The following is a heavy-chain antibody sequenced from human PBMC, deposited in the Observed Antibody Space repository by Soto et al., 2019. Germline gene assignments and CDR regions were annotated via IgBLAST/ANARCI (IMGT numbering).Heavy chain of an antibody. CDR3: ARQAGWLIDY. D-gene: IGHD6-19*01. CDR1: GGSISSTSHY. J-gene: IGHJ4*02. V-gene: IGHV4-39*01. CDR2: IYYSGST. Sequence: QLQLQESGPGLVKPSETLSLTCTVSGGSISSTSHYWAWIRQPPGKGLECIGSIYYSGSTYYNPSLKGRDTISVDTSTIHFSLQLTSLTAADTAVYYCARQAGWLIDYWGQGALVTVSS.